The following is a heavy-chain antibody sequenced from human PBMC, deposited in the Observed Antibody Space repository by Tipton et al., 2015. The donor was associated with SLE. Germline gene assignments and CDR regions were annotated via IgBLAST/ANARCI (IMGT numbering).Heavy chain of an antibody. CDR3: ARDPNGGYGSFDY. D-gene: IGHD7-27*01. CDR1: GGSISSYY. Sequence: TLSLTCTVSGGSISSYYWSWIRQPPGKGLEWIGYIYYSGSTNYNPSLKSRLTISADTSKNQVSLELTSVTAADTAVYYCARDPNGGYGSFDYWGLGALVTVSS. CDR2: IYYSGST. V-gene: IGHV4-59*12. J-gene: IGHJ4*02.